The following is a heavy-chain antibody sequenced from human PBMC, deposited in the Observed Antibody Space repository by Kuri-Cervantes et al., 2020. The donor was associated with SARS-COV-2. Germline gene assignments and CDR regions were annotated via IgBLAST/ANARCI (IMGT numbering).Heavy chain of an antibody. CDR1: GFTFSSYA. Sequence: GGSLRLSCAASGFTFSSYAMSWVRQAPGKGLEWVSAISGSGGSTYYADSVKGRFTISRDNSKNTLYLQMNSLRAEDTAVYYCASGDSSSSWNGYYYYGMDVRGQGTTVTVSS. CDR3: ASGDSSSSWNGYYYYGMDV. J-gene: IGHJ6*02. CDR2: ISGSGGST. V-gene: IGHV3-23*01. D-gene: IGHD6-6*01.